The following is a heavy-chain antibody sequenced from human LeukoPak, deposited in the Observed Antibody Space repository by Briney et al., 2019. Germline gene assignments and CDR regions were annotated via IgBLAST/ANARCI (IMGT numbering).Heavy chain of an antibody. Sequence: PGGSLRLSCAVSGFTFSSYAMNWVRQAPGKGLQWVSTISASGGSTYYADSVKGRFTISRDNSKNTLYLQMNRLRVEDTGVYYCAREVPDTGKAFHYWGKGTVVTVSS. CDR1: GFTFSSYA. J-gene: IGHJ4*02. V-gene: IGHV3-23*01. D-gene: IGHD3-10*01. CDR3: AREVPDTGKAFHY. CDR2: ISASGGST.